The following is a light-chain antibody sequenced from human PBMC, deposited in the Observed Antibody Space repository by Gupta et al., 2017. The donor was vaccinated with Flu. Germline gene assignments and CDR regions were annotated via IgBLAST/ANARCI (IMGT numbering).Light chain of an antibody. CDR1: QSVLYSSINKNY. Sequence: TQPPASRALPLAKRAPFTCKTSQSVLYSSINKNYLAWYQQKAGQPPKLLIYWASTRESGVPYRFSGSGFGTDFTLTISSLQDEDVAVYYCQQYYTTHYSFGQGTKLEIK. V-gene: IGKV4-1*01. J-gene: IGKJ2*03. CDR2: WAS. CDR3: QQYYTTHYS.